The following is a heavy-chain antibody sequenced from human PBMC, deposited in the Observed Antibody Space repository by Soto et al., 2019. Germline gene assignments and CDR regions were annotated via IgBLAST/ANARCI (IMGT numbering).Heavy chain of an antibody. CDR2: ISSSGSTI. D-gene: IGHD5-12*01. J-gene: IGHJ4*02. CDR3: ARPRDGYNTDY. CDR1: GYTFTSYA. V-gene: IGHV3-48*01. Sequence: SCKASGYTFTSYAMHWVRQAPGQRLEWVSYISSSGSTIYYADSVKGRFTISRDNAKNSLYLQMNSLRAEDTAVYYCARPRDGYNTDYWGQGTLVTVSS.